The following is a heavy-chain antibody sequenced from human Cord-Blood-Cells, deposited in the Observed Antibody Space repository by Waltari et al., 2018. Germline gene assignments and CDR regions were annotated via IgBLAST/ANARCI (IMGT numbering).Heavy chain of an antibody. CDR2: IYSGGST. J-gene: IGHJ5*02. D-gene: IGHD1-26*01. V-gene: IGHV3-66*01. CDR1: GFNVSSNY. Sequence: EVQLVESGGGLVQPGGSLRLSCAASGFNVSSNYMRWGRQAPGKGLEWVSVIYSGGSTYYADSVKGRFTISRDNSKNTLYLQMNSLRAEDTAVYYCARVGYSGSYYNWFDPWGQGTLVTVSS. CDR3: ARVGYSGSYYNWFDP.